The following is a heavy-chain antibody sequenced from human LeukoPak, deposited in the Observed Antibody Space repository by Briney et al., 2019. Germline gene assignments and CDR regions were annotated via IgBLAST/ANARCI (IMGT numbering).Heavy chain of an antibody. Sequence: PGETLTLSCGASGFYFSSYSMNWVRQAPGKGLEWVSSINSGSTYKYYADSVKGRFTISRDNAKNSLHLQMYSLRAEDTAVYFCARVEATTGRNYHYYYMDVWGKGTTVTVSS. D-gene: IGHD1-1*01. CDR2: INSGSTYK. CDR1: GFYFSSYS. V-gene: IGHV3-21*01. CDR3: ARVEATTGRNYHYYYMDV. J-gene: IGHJ6*03.